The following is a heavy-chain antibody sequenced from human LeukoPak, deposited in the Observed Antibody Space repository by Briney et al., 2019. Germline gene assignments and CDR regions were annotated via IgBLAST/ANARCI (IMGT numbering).Heavy chain of an antibody. CDR1: GFTFSSYS. Sequence: PGGSLRLSCVASGFTFSSYSMNWVRQAPGKGLEWVSSISSRSSFIYSADSLKGRFTISRDNAKNSLYLQMNSLRAEDTAVYYCARDQGRIPASFDPLDYWGQGTLVTVSS. J-gene: IGHJ4*02. D-gene: IGHD3-9*01. V-gene: IGHV3-21*01. CDR2: ISSRSSFI. CDR3: ARDQGRIPASFDPLDY.